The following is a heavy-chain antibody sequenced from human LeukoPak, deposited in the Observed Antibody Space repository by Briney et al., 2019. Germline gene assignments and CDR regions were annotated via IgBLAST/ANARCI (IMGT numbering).Heavy chain of an antibody. CDR1: GGSISSSNW. D-gene: IGHD3-9*01. CDR2: IYHSGST. Sequence: SETLSLTCAVSGGSISSSNWWSWVRQPPGKGLEWIGEIYHSGSTNYNPSLKSRVTISVDKSKNQFSLKLSSVTAADTAVYYCARDHLDILTGYYDPYFDYWGQGTLVTVSS. V-gene: IGHV4-4*02. J-gene: IGHJ4*02. CDR3: ARDHLDILTGYYDPYFDY.